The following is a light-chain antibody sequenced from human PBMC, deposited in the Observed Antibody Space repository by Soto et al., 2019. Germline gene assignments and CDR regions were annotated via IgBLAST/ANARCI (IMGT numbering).Light chain of an antibody. J-gene: IGKJ2*01. Sequence: DIQMTQSPSSLSASVGDRVTITCRASQSIGSYLNWYQQKPGKAPKLLIHSVTILQGGVPSRFSGSESGTDFTLTITNLQPGDFATYFCQQSYTAPHFGQGTKLVIK. CDR1: QSIGSY. V-gene: IGKV1-39*01. CDR2: SVT. CDR3: QQSYTAPH.